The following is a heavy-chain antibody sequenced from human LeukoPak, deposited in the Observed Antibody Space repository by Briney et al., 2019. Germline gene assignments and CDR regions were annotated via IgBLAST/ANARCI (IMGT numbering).Heavy chain of an antibody. CDR2: ISAYNGNT. CDR3: AREKRRSWGDAFDI. Sequence: ASVKVSCKASGYTFTSYDINWVRQAPGQGLEWMGWISAYNGNTNYAQKLQGRVTMTTDTSTSTAYMELRSLRSDDTAVYYCAREKRRSWGDAFDIWGQGTMVTVSS. J-gene: IGHJ3*02. V-gene: IGHV1-18*01. D-gene: IGHD6-13*01. CDR1: GYTFTSYD.